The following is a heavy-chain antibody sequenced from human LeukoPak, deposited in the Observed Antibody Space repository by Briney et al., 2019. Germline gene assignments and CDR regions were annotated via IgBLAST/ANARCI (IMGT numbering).Heavy chain of an antibody. CDR2: IDPRASDA. Sequence: GESLLLSCKCSGYSCTSYWIGGVRHLPGEGVEWMGNIDPRASDAKYSPCCLSQVTNSAKKSISTAYLRWSGGEASETAMYYCARRRGAGYLDYWGQGTLVTVSS. J-gene: IGHJ4*02. CDR3: ARRRGAGYLDY. V-gene: IGHV5-51*01. D-gene: IGHD4/OR15-4a*01. CDR1: GYSCTSYW.